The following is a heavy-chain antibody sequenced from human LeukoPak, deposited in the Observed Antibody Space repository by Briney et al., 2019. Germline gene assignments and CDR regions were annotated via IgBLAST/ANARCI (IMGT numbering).Heavy chain of an antibody. CDR3: ARAAMVRGVDYLDS. D-gene: IGHD3-10*01. CDR1: GFTFSRYF. V-gene: IGHV3-23*01. CDR2: ISGSGGAT. J-gene: IGHJ4*02. Sequence: GGSLRLSCAASGFTFSRYFMTWVRQALEKGLEWVSLISGSGGATYYADSVKGRFTISRDNSKNTLCLQRNSLRAEDTAVYYCARAAMVRGVDYLDSWGQGTLVTVSS.